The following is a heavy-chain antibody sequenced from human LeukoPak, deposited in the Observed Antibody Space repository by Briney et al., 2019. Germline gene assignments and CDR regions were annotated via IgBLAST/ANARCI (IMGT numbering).Heavy chain of an antibody. CDR1: GYTFTGYY. D-gene: IGHD2-2*01. Sequence: ASVKVSCKASGYTFTGYYMHWVRQAPGQGLEWMGWINPNSGGTNYAQKFQGRVTMTRDTSISTAYMELSRLRSDDTAVYYCARVPAAMHNWFDPWGQGTLVTVSS. J-gene: IGHJ5*02. V-gene: IGHV1-2*02. CDR2: INPNSGGT. CDR3: ARVPAAMHNWFDP.